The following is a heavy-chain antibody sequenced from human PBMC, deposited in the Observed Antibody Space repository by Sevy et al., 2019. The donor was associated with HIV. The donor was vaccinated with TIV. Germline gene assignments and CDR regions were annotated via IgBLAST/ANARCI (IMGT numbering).Heavy chain of an antibody. J-gene: IGHJ4*02. D-gene: IGHD5-18*01. Sequence: GGSLRLSCTASGFTFGDYAMNWFRQAPGKGLEWVGFIRSKAYGGTTEYAASVKGRFTISRDDAKGIAYLQMKSLKTEDTAVYYCSRGRGYSYGYVDYWGQGTLVTVSS. CDR1: GFTFGDYA. CDR3: SRGRGYSYGYVDY. CDR2: IRSKAYGGTT. V-gene: IGHV3-49*03.